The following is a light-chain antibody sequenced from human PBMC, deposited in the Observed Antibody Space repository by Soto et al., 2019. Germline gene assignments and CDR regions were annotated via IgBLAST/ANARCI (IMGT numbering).Light chain of an antibody. V-gene: IGKV3-15*01. Sequence: EIVMTQSPATLSVSPGERVTLSCRASQSVSNNLAWYQQKPGQAPRLLIYNASTRPTGLPARFSGSGSGTEFTLTISSLQSEDFAVYYCQQYNTWPLTFGGGTKVEI. J-gene: IGKJ4*01. CDR1: QSVSNN. CDR3: QQYNTWPLT. CDR2: NAS.